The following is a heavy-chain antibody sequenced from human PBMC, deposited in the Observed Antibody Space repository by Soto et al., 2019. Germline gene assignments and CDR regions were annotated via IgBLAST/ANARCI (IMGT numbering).Heavy chain of an antibody. Sequence: GGSLRLSCVASGFTFGNCAMSWVRQAPGKGLEWVSVISASGGNTYYADSVTGRFTISRDNSKNTLYLQMNSLRAEDTALYYCVKGALAYGDYPSNVWGKGTTVTVSS. J-gene: IGHJ6*04. D-gene: IGHD4-17*01. V-gene: IGHV3-23*01. CDR1: GFTFGNCA. CDR2: ISASGGNT. CDR3: VKGALAYGDYPSNV.